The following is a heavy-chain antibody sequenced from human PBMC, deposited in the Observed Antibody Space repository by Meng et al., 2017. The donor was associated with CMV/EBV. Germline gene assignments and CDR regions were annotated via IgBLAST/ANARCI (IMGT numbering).Heavy chain of an antibody. V-gene: IGHV3-13*01. CDR3: AKWAYYYDSSGTNYFDY. CDR2: IGTAGDT. D-gene: IGHD3-22*01. J-gene: IGHJ4*02. CDR1: GFTFSSYD. Sequence: GVSLRLSCAASGFTFSSYDMHCVRQATGKGLESVSAIGTAGDTYYPGSVKGRFTISRENAKNSLYLQMNSLRAEDTALYYCAKWAYYYDSSGTNYFDYWGQGTLVTVS.